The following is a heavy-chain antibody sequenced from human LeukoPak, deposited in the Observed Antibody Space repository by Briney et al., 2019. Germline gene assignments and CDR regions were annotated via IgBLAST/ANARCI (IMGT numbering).Heavy chain of an antibody. CDR3: ARNFRRGGSYWFDP. V-gene: IGHV4-31*03. CDR1: GGSISSGVFY. Sequence: PQTLSLTCTVSGGSISSGVFYWRWIRQHPGKGLEWIGYIYYSGSTDYNPSLKSRVIISVDTSKNQFSLKLSSVTAADTAVYYCARNFRRGGSYWFDPWGQGTLVTVSA. J-gene: IGHJ5*02. CDR2: IYYSGST. D-gene: IGHD3-3*01.